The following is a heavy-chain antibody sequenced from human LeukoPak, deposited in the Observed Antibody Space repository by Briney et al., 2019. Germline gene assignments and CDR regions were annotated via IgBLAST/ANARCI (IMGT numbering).Heavy chain of an antibody. V-gene: IGHV3-30-3*01. CDR1: GFTFSSYA. J-gene: IGHJ3*02. D-gene: IGHD2-21*02. Sequence: GGSLRLSCAASGFTFSSYAMHWVRQAPGKGLEWVAVISYDGSNKYYADSVKGRFTISRANSKNTLYLQMNSLRAEDTAVYYCARGGVAYCGGDCYSDAFDIWGQGTMVTVSS. CDR2: ISYDGSNK. CDR3: ARGGVAYCGGDCYSDAFDI.